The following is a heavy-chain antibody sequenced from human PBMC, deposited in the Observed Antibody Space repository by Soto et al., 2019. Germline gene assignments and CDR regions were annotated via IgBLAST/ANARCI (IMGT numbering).Heavy chain of an antibody. V-gene: IGHV3-15*01. CDR1: GFTFSNAW. D-gene: IGHD3-3*01. CDR2: IKSKTDGGTT. CDR3: TTHYDFWSGYYTSNWFDP. J-gene: IGHJ5*02. Sequence: GWSLRLSCAASGFTFSNAWMSWVRQAPGKGLEWVGRIKSKTDGGTTDYAAPVKGRFTISRDDSKNTLYLQMNSLKTEDTAVYYCTTHYDFWSGYYTSNWFDPWGQGTLVTVSS.